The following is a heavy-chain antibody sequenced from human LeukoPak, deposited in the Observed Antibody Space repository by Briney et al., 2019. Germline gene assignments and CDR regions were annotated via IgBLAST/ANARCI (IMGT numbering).Heavy chain of an antibody. CDR2: ISGSGGST. CDR1: GFTFSSYA. J-gene: IGHJ6*02. CDR3: AKAHDYYYYYGMDV. Sequence: GGSLRLSCAASGFTFSSYAMSWVRQAPGKGLEWVSAISGSGGSTYYADSVKGRFTISRDNSKNTLCLQMNSLRAEDTAVYYCAKAHDYYYYYGMDVWGQGTTVTVSS. V-gene: IGHV3-23*01.